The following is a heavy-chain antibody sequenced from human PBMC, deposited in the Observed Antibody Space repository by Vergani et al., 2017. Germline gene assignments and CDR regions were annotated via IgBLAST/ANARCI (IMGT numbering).Heavy chain of an antibody. J-gene: IGHJ6*03. V-gene: IGHV4-34*01. Sequence: QVQLRQWGAGLLKPSETLSLTCAVYGGSFSGYHWSWIRKPPGKGLEWIGEINHSGSTNYNPSLKSRVTISEDTSKNQFSLKMSSVTATDTAVDYCARTGTTRYYYYMDVWGKGTTVTVSS. CDR3: ARTGTTRYYYYMDV. CDR1: GGSFSGYH. CDR2: INHSGST. D-gene: IGHD1-1*01.